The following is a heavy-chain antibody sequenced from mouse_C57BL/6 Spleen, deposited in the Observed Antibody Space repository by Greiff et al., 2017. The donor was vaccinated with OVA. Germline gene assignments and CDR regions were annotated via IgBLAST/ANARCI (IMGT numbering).Heavy chain of an antibody. J-gene: IGHJ1*03. Sequence: EVQRVESGGGLVKPGGSLKLSCAASGFTFSDYGMHWVRQAPEKGLEWVAYISSGSSTIYYADTVKGRFTISRDNAKNTLFLQMTSLRSEDTAMYYCASLYDDDEGAPGWYFDVWGTGTTVTVSS. V-gene: IGHV5-17*01. CDR3: ASLYDDDEGAPGWYFDV. CDR1: GFTFSDYG. D-gene: IGHD2-4*01. CDR2: ISSGSSTI.